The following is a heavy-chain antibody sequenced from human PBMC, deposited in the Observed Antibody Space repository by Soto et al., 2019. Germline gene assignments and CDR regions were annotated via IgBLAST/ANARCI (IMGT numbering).Heavy chain of an antibody. CDR3: ARESEDLTSNFDY. CDR2: ISSTTNNT. J-gene: IGHJ4*02. CDR1: GFTFTRYS. Sequence: GGSLRLSCAASGFTFTRYSMNWVRQAPGKGLEWVSSISSTTNNTYYGDSMKGRFTISRDNAKNSLYLEMNSLRAEDTAVYYCARESEDLTSNFDYWGQGTLVTVSS. V-gene: IGHV3-21*06.